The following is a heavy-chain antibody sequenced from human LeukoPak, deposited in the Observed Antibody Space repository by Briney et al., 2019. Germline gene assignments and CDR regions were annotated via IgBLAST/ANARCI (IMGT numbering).Heavy chain of an antibody. V-gene: IGHV1-69*05. Sequence: ASVKVSCKASGGTFSSYAISLVRQAPGQGLEWMGRIIPIFGTANYAQKFQGRVTITTDESTSTAYMELSSLRSEDTAVYYCASVFWSGYDYWGQGTLVTVSS. CDR1: GGTFSSYA. D-gene: IGHD3-3*01. CDR2: IIPIFGTA. CDR3: ASVFWSGYDY. J-gene: IGHJ4*02.